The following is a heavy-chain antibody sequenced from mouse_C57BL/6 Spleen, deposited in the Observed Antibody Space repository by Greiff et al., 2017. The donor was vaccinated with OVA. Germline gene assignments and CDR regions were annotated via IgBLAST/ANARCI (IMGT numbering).Heavy chain of an antibody. CDR1: GFTFSDYG. Sequence: EVMLVESGGGLVKPGGSLKLSCAASGFTFSDYGMHWVRQAPEKGLEWVAYISSGSSTIYYADTVTGRFTISRDNAKNNLFLQMTMLRSEATAMDYCARRDYGNYYAMDYWGQGTSVTVSS. J-gene: IGHJ4*01. D-gene: IGHD2-1*01. V-gene: IGHV5-17*01. CDR2: ISSGSSTI. CDR3: ARRDYGNYYAMDY.